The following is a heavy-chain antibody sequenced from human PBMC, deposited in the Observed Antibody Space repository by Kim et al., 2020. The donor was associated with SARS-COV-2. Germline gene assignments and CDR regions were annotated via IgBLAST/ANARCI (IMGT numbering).Heavy chain of an antibody. Sequence: ASVKVSCRASGYTFTTYDINWVRQATGQGPEWMGWMNPYSGHTGYAQQFQGRVTMTRNTSLNTAYMELSSLRYEDTAVYYCAIGRYYSGSVKKGLDVWGQGTTVTVSS. CDR2: MNPYSGHT. D-gene: IGHD3-10*01. V-gene: IGHV1-8*02. J-gene: IGHJ6*02. CDR3: AIGRYYSGSVKKGLDV. CDR1: GYTFTTYD.